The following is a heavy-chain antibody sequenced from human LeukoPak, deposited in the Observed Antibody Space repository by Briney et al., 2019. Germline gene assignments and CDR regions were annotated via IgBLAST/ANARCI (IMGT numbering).Heavy chain of an antibody. CDR3: ARDGVAADAFDI. CDR2: INPNSGGT. CDR1: GYTFTGYY. D-gene: IGHD6-13*01. Sequence: ASVKVSCKASGYTFTGYYMHWVRQAPGQGLEWMGRINPNSGGTNYAQKFQGRVTMTRGTSISIAYMELSRLRSDDTAVYYCARDGVAADAFDIWGQGTMVTVSS. J-gene: IGHJ3*02. V-gene: IGHV1-2*06.